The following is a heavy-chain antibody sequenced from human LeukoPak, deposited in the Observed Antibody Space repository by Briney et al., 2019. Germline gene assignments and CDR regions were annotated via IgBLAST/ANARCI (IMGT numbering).Heavy chain of an antibody. J-gene: IGHJ4*02. CDR1: GFTFSSYS. CDR3: AREGGSYNFDY. Sequence: GGSLRLSCAASGFTFSSYSMNWVRQAPGKGLEWVSYISSSSSTIYYADSVKGRFTISRDNAKNSLYLQMNSLRAEDTAVYYCAREGGSYNFDYWGQGTLVTVSS. CDR2: ISSSSSTI. V-gene: IGHV3-48*01. D-gene: IGHD3-10*01.